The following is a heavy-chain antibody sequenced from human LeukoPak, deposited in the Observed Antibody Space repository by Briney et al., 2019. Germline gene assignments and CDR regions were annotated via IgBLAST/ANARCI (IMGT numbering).Heavy chain of an antibody. CDR3: ARALGYDPPAY. CDR2: IIPILGIA. V-gene: IGHV1-69*02. J-gene: IGHJ4*02. CDR1: GGTFSSYT. Sequence: SVRVSCKASGGTFSSYTISWVRQAPGQGLEWMGRIIPILGIANYAQRFQGRVTITADKSTSTAYMELSSLRSEDTAVYYCARALGYDPPAYWGQGTLVTVSS. D-gene: IGHD5-12*01.